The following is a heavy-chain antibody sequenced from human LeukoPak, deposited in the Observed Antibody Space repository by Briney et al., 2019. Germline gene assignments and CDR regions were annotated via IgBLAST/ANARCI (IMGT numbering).Heavy chain of an antibody. J-gene: IGHJ5*02. CDR2: INHSGRT. CDR1: GGSFSGYY. Sequence: SETLSLTCAVYGGSFSGYYWSWIRQPPGKGLNWIGEINHSGRTNYNPSLKSRVTISVDTSKNQFSLKLSSVTAADTAVYYCARGVSKSSSWFLAWGQGTLVTVSS. CDR3: ARGVSKSSSWFLA. V-gene: IGHV4-34*01. D-gene: IGHD6-13*01.